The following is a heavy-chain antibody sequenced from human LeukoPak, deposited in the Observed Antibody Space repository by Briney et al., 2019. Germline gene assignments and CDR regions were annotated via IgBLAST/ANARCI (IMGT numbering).Heavy chain of an antibody. Sequence: ASVKVSCKASGYTFTNYGISWVRQAPGQGLEWMGWISAYNGNTNYAQKLQGRVTMTTDTSTRTAYMELRSLRSDDTAVYYCARVDCSSTSCFYYYMDVWGKGTTVTVSS. J-gene: IGHJ6*03. CDR2: ISAYNGNT. CDR1: GYTFTNYG. V-gene: IGHV1-18*01. CDR3: ARVDCSSTSCFYYYMDV. D-gene: IGHD2-2*01.